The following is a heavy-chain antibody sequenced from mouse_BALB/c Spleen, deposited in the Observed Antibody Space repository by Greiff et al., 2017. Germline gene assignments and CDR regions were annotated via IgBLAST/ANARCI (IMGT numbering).Heavy chain of an antibody. D-gene: IGHD1-2*01. CDR1: GFTFSSYA. Sequence: EVMLVESGGGLVKPGGSLKLSCAASGFTFSSYAMSWVRQTPEKRLEWVASISSGGSTYYPDSVKGRFTISRDNARNILYLQMSSLRSEDTAMYYCASLLRLEAMDYWGQGTSVTVSS. J-gene: IGHJ4*01. CDR2: ISSGGST. V-gene: IGHV5-6-5*01. CDR3: ASLLRLEAMDY.